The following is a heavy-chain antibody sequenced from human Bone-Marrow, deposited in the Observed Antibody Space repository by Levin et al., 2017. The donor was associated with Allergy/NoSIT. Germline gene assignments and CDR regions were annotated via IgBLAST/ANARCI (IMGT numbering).Heavy chain of an antibody. CDR3: ARVSVDYYYMDV. J-gene: IGHJ6*03. CDR2: ISSSSSDI. Sequence: GGSLRLSCAASGFTFTSYSINWVRQAPGKGLEWVSSISSSSSDIYYADSVRGRLSISRDNAKNSVYLQMNSLRAEDTAMYYCARVSVDYYYMDVWGKGTTVTVSS. CDR1: GFTFTSYS. V-gene: IGHV3-21*01.